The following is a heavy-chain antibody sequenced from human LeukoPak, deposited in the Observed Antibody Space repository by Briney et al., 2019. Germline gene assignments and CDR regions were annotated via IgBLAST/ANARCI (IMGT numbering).Heavy chain of an antibody. D-gene: IGHD3-10*01. CDR1: GWSFSGYY. V-gene: IGHV4-34*01. Sequence: SETLTLTCAVYGWSFSGYYWSWIRQPPGKGLEWIREIDHSETTNYHPSLKSRVTISGDTAKNQFSTKLSSVTAADTAVYYGARGYGSGSYSKFDPWGQGTLVTVSS. CDR3: ARGYGSGSYSKFDP. CDR2: IDHSETT. J-gene: IGHJ5*02.